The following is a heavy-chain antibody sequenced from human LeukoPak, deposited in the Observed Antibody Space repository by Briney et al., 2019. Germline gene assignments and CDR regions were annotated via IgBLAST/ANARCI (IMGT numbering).Heavy chain of an antibody. CDR1: GFTVSSNY. D-gene: IGHD1-26*01. J-gene: IGHJ4*02. Sequence: LRLSCAASGFTVSSNYMSWIRQPPGKGLEWIGYIYHSGSTYYNPSLKSRVTISVDRSKNQFSLKLSSVTAADTAVYYCARDARLGPLHGEPQTLLDYWGQGTLVTVSS. CDR2: IYHSGST. V-gene: IGHV4-30-2*01. CDR3: ARDARLGPLHGEPQTLLDY.